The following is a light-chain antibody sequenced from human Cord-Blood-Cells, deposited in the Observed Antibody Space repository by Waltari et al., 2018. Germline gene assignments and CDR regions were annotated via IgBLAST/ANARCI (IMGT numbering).Light chain of an antibody. CDR2: CNN. CDR3: AAWDDSLNGRV. V-gene: IGLV1-44*01. CDR1: SSNIGSNT. J-gene: IGLJ3*02. Sequence: QSVLTQSPSASGTPGQRVTISCSGSSSNIGSNTVNWYQQLPGTAPKLLIYCNNQRPSGVPDRFAGSKSGTSASLSISGLQSEDEADYSCAAWDDSLNGRVFGGGTKLTVL.